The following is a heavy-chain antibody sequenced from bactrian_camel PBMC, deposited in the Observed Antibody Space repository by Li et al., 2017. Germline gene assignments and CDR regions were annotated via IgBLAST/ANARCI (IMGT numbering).Heavy chain of an antibody. CDR2: RILRGGKA. CDR1: GFTVSRYD. J-gene: IGHJ6*01. D-gene: IGHD2*01. CDR3: AKNQRGGSYYPDYNA. Sequence: VQLVESGGSLVGPGGSLRLSCVASGFTVSRYDMSWVRQAPGKGLEWVSGRILRGGKAYYSDSVKGRFTISIDNTKNTVYLQMNSLKTEDTGMYYCAKNQRGGSYYPDYNAWGQGTQVTVS. V-gene: IGHV3S40*01.